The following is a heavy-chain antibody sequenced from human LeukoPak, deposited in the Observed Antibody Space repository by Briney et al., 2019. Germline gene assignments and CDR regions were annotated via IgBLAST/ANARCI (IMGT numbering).Heavy chain of an antibody. Sequence: GGSLRLSCAASGFIFSRAWMNWVRQAPGKGLEWVSAISGSGGTTYYANSVKGRFTFSRDNSKNTLYLQMNSLRAEDTAIYYCARMIRDYGDSNWFDPWGQGTLVTVSS. D-gene: IGHD4-17*01. CDR3: ARMIRDYGDSNWFDP. CDR1: GFIFSRAW. J-gene: IGHJ5*02. CDR2: ISGSGGTT. V-gene: IGHV3-23*01.